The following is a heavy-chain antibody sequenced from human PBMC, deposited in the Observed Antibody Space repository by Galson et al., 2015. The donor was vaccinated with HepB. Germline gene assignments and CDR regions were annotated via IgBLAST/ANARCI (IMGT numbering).Heavy chain of an antibody. J-gene: IGHJ4*02. D-gene: IGHD1-1*01. V-gene: IGHV3-30*18. Sequence: SLRLSCAASGFAFSSYAMHWVRQAPGKGLEWVAAISYDGSNQYYADSVKGRFTISRDNSKSTLYLRMYSLRAEDTAVYYCAKGSGDWSDRLPIDHWGQGTLVTVSS. CDR2: ISYDGSNQ. CDR3: AKGSGDWSDRLPIDH. CDR1: GFAFSSYA.